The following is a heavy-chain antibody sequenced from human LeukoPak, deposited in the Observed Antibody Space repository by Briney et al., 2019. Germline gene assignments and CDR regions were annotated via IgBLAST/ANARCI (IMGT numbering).Heavy chain of an antibody. CDR3: ARADTYYYDSSGTQAAFDI. CDR2: INAGNGNT. D-gene: IGHD3-22*01. J-gene: IGHJ3*02. V-gene: IGHV1-3*01. Sequence: ASVKVSYKASGYTFTIYAMHWVRQAPGQRREGMGWINAGNGNTKYSQKYQGRVTITRDTSASTAYMELSSLRSEDTAVYYCARADTYYYDSSGTQAAFDIWGQGTMVTVSS. CDR1: GYTFTIYA.